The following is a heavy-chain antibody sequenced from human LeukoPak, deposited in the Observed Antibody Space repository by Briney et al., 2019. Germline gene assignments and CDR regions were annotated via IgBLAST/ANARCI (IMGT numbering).Heavy chain of an antibody. D-gene: IGHD6-13*01. J-gene: IGHJ4*02. CDR3: AREVYSSSSLEFDY. V-gene: IGHV4-4*02. Sequence: SETLSLTCAVSGGSISSSNWWSWVRQPPGKGLEWIGEIYHSGSTNYNPSLKSRVTISVDKSNNQFSLKLSSVTAADTAMYYCAREVYSSSSLEFDYWGQGTLVTVSS. CDR2: IYHSGST. CDR1: GGSISSSNW.